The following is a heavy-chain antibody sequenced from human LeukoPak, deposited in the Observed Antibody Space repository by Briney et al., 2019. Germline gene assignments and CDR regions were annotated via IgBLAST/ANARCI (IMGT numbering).Heavy chain of an antibody. CDR2: IDWDDDK. Sequence: ESGPTLVKPTQTLTLTCTFSGFSLSTSGMCVSWIRQPPGKALEWLARIDWDDDKYYSTSLKNRLTISKDTSKNKVVLTMTNMDPVDTATYYCARIVAGGGCYGRRPFDYWGQGTLVTVSS. V-gene: IGHV2-70*11. CDR3: ARIVAGGGCYGRRPFDY. CDR1: GFSLSTSGMC. J-gene: IGHJ4*02. D-gene: IGHD2-21*01.